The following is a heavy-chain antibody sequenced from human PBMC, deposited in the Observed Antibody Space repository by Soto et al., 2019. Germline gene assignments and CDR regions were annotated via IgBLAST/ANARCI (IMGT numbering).Heavy chain of an antibody. V-gene: IGHV1-18*01. CDR3: ARDERGRGALDY. Sequence: QVQLVQSGAEVKKPGASVKVSCKASGYTFSTYGISCVRQAPGQGLEWMGWISAYNGNTNYAQKLQDRVTMTTDTSTSTAYMELRSLRSDDTAVYYCARDERGRGALDYWGQGTLVTVSS. D-gene: IGHD1-1*01. CDR2: ISAYNGNT. J-gene: IGHJ4*02. CDR1: GYTFSTYG.